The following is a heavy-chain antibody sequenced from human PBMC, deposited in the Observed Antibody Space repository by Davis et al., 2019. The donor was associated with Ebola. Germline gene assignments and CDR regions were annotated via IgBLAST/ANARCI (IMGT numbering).Heavy chain of an antibody. D-gene: IGHD6-19*01. V-gene: IGHV3-23*01. CDR2: ISGSGGST. CDR1: GFTFSSYA. Sequence: GESLKISCAASGFTFSSYAMSWVRQAPGKGLEWVSAISGSGGSTYYADSVKGRFTISRDNSKNTLYLQMNSLRAEDTAVYYCAKVRSQWLPNYWGQGTLVTVSS. J-gene: IGHJ4*02. CDR3: AKVRSQWLPNY.